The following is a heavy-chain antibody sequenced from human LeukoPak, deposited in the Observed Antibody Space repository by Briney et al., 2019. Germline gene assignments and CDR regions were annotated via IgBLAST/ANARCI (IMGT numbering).Heavy chain of an antibody. CDR2: INPNSGGT. J-gene: IGHJ4*02. Sequence: ASVKVSCKASGYTFTGYYMHWVRQAPGQGLEWMGRINPNSGGTNYAQKFQGRVTMTRDTSISTAYMELSRLRPDDTAVYYCARWASYDSSGYYHDYWGQGTLVTVSS. CDR1: GYTFTGYY. V-gene: IGHV1-2*06. D-gene: IGHD3-22*01. CDR3: ARWASYDSSGYYHDY.